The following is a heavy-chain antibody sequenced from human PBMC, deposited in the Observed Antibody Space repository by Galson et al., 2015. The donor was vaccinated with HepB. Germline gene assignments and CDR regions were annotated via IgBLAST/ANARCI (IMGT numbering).Heavy chain of an antibody. CDR2: IYPGDSDT. CDR1: GYSFTSYW. Sequence: QSGAEVKKPGESLKISCKGSGYSFTSYWIGWVRQMPGKGLEWMGIIYPGDSDTRYSPSFQGQVTTSADKSISTAYLQWSSLKASDTAMYYCARRYCSSTSCYTYDYWGQGTLVTVSS. D-gene: IGHD2-2*02. J-gene: IGHJ4*02. V-gene: IGHV5-51*03. CDR3: ARRYCSSTSCYTYDY.